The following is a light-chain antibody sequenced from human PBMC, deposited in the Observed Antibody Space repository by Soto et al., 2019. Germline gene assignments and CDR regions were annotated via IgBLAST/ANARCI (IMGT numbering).Light chain of an antibody. CDR1: QGVSGN. Sequence: EIVMTQSPATLSVSPGERATLSCRASQGVSGNLAWYQQKPGQAPRLLIYGASTRATGIPARFSGSGSGTEFTLTISRLEPEDFAVYYCQQYGSSSWTFGQGTKVEIK. CDR2: GAS. J-gene: IGKJ1*01. CDR3: QQYGSSSWT. V-gene: IGKV3-15*01.